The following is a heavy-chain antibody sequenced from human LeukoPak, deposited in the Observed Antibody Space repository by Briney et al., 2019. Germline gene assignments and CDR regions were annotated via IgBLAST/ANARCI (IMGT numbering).Heavy chain of an antibody. CDR1: GGSFSGYY. CDR2: INHSGST. CDR3: ARVSGWQWLVRTTYYFDY. V-gene: IGHV4-34*01. J-gene: IGHJ4*02. Sequence: PSETLSLTCAVYGGSFSGYYWSWIRQPPGKGLEWIGEINHSGSTNYNPSLKSRVTISVDTSKNQSSLKLSSETAADTAVYYCARVSGWQWLVRTTYYFDYWGQGTLVTVSS. D-gene: IGHD6-19*01.